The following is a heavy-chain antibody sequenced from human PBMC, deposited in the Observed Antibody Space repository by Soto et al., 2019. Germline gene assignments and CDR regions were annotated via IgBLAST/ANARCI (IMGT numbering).Heavy chain of an antibody. CDR3: ARLGYKKNFDY. CDR2: IYYSGST. CDR1: GGSISSSSYY. D-gene: IGHD2-15*01. J-gene: IGHJ4*02. Sequence: SETLSLTCTVSGGSISSSSYYWGWIRQPPGKGLEWIGSIYYSGSTYYNPSLKSRVTISVDTSKNQFSLKLSSVTAADTAVYYCARLGYKKNFDYWGQGTLVTVSS. V-gene: IGHV4-39*01.